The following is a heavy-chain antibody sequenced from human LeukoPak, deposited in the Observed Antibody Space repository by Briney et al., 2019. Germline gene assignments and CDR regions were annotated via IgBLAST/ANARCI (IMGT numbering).Heavy chain of an antibody. J-gene: IGHJ4*02. Sequence: SETLSLTCTVSGGSISSSSYYWGWIRQPPGKGLEWIGSIYYSGSTYYNPSLRSRVSISVDTSKNQFSLKLTSMTAADTAVYYCASTERCSTTCPLDYWGQGTLVTVSS. CDR1: GGSISSSSYY. V-gene: IGHV4-39*01. D-gene: IGHD2-2*01. CDR2: IYYSGST. CDR3: ASTERCSTTCPLDY.